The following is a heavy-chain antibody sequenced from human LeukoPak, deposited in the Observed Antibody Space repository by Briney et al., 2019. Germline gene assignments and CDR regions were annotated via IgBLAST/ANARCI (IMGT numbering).Heavy chain of an antibody. V-gene: IGHV4-34*01. CDR3: ARAPPTVTTLYYYYYYYMDV. D-gene: IGHD4-11*01. CDR2: IKHGGST. Sequence: LSETLSLTCAVYGGSFSNSYWSWIRQPPGKGLEWIGEIKHGGSTNYNPSLKSRVTISLDTSKNQFSLKLTPVTAADTAVYYCARAPPTVTTLYYYYYYYMDVWGKGTTVTVSS. CDR1: GGSFSNSY. J-gene: IGHJ6*03.